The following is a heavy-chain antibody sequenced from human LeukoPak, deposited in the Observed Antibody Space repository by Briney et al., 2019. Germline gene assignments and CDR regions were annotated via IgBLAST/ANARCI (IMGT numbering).Heavy chain of an antibody. D-gene: IGHD4-17*01. V-gene: IGHV3-30*04. CDR3: ARDPTTRSNRAQFYSDY. Sequence: PGGSLRLSCAAPGFTFSSFAMHWVRQAPGKGLEWVAVISWNGGDTNYAGSVKGRFTISRDNSKNTLYLQMNSLRAEDTAVYYCARDPTTRSNRAQFYSDYWGQGTLVTVSS. CDR2: ISWNGGDT. CDR1: GFTFSSFA. J-gene: IGHJ4*02.